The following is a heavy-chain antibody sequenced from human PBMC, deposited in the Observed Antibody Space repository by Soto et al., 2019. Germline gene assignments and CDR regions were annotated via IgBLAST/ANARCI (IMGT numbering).Heavy chain of an antibody. CDR1: GFTFSHYG. Sequence: QVQLVESGGGVVQPGGSLRLSCVASGFTFSHYGMHWVRQAPGQGLEWVAVIWYGGSKKYYADSVKGRFTISRDDSKNTLYLQMDSLRVEDTAVYHCARDPGVTRYYYDYWGQGSLVIVSS. J-gene: IGHJ4*02. V-gene: IGHV3-33*01. D-gene: IGHD2-21*02. CDR3: ARDPGVTRYYYDY. CDR2: IWYGGSKK.